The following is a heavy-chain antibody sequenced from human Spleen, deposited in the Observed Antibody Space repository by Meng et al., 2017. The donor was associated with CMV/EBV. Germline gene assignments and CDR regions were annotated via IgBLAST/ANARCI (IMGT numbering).Heavy chain of an antibody. J-gene: IGHJ4*02. CDR2: IKQDGSEI. D-gene: IGHD3-10*01. Sequence: GESLKISCAASGFTFSSYWMTWVRQAPGKGLEWVASIKQDGSEIHYVDSVKGRFTISRDNSKNTLYLQMNSLRAEDTAVYYCAKRAGGPDYWGQGTLVTVSS. V-gene: IGHV3-7*03. CDR1: GFTFSSYW. CDR3: AKRAGGPDY.